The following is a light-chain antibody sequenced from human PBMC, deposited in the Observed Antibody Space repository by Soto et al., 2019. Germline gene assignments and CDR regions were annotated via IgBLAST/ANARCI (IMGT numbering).Light chain of an antibody. V-gene: IGKV3-15*01. CDR1: QTVSNN. Sequence: ERVMTQFPATLSVSPGAKATLSCRASQTVSNNLAWYQQKPGQAPRLLIYFASTRATGVPARFSVSGSGTEFTLTISNLQSEDSAVYYCQHYNEWPLTVGGGTKL. CDR3: QHYNEWPLT. CDR2: FAS. J-gene: IGKJ4*01.